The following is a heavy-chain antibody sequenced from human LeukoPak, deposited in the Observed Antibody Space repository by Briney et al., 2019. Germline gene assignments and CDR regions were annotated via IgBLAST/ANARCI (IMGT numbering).Heavy chain of an antibody. D-gene: IGHD3-10*01. J-gene: IGHJ5*02. CDR3: ARDYYYYGSGSYYSWFDP. Sequence: SETLSLTCTVSGGSISSYYWSWLRQPPGKGLEWIGYIYYSGSTNYNPSLKSRVTISVDTSKNQFSLKLSSVTAADTAVYYCARDYYYYGSGSYYSWFDPWGQGTLVTVSS. CDR2: IYYSGST. V-gene: IGHV4-59*01. CDR1: GGSISSYY.